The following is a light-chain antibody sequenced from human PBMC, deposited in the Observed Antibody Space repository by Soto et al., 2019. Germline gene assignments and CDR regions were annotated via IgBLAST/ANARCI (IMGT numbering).Light chain of an antibody. J-gene: IGKJ1*01. CDR1: QTIDRY. V-gene: IGKV1-39*01. CDR3: QQSYSSPPWT. Sequence: DIQMTQSPSSLSAAVGDRVTMTCRASQTIDRYLNWYQQKPGRAPKLLIYTASSLQSGVPSRFSGSGSGTDFTLTIGSLQPEDFATYYCQQSYSSPPWTFGQGTKVDIK. CDR2: TAS.